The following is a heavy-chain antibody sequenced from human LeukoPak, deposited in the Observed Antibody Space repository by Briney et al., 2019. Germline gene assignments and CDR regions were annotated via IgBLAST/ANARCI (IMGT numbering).Heavy chain of an antibody. CDR2: IRTSGET. CDR1: GFIFSSYA. J-gene: IGHJ5*02. Sequence: GGSLRLSCAASGFIFSSYAISWVRQAPGKGLEWVSGIRTSGETFYADSVKGRFTISTDISKSTVYLQMSSLGAEDSAIYYCATLSYDVWTGINWFDPWGQGTLVTVSS. D-gene: IGHD3-3*01. CDR3: ATLSYDVWTGINWFDP. V-gene: IGHV3-23*01.